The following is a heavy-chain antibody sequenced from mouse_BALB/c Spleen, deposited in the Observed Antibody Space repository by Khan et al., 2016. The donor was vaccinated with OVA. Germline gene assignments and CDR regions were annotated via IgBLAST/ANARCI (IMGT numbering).Heavy chain of an antibody. V-gene: IGHV3-2*02. CDR2: IKYSGST. CDR1: GYSITSDYA. CDR3: ARSVTISTVVATDFDS. J-gene: IGHJ2*01. Sequence: EVQLQESGPGLVKPSQSLSLTCTVTGYSITSDYAWNWIRQFPGNKLEWMGYIKYSGSTSYNPSLKSRISITRNTSQNQFFLQLSSVTTEDTATXYCARSVTISTVVATDFDSWGQGTTLTVSS. D-gene: IGHD1-1*01.